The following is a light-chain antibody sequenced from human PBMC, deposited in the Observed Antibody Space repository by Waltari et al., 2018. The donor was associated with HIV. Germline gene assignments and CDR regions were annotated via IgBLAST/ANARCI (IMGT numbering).Light chain of an antibody. CDR1: SSNIGAGYD. J-gene: IGLJ3*02. CDR2: GNN. Sequence: QSVLTQPPSVSGAPGQRVTFSCTGSSSNIGAGYDVHWYQQLPGTAPKLLIYGNNNRPSGVPDRFSGSKSGTSASRAITGLQAKDEADYYCQSYDSSLSGSWVFGGGTKLTVL. CDR3: QSYDSSLSGSWV. V-gene: IGLV1-40*01.